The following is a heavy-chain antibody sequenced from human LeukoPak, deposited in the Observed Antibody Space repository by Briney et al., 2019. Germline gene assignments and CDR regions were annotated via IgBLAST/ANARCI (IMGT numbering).Heavy chain of an antibody. D-gene: IGHD3-9*01. J-gene: IGHJ4*02. V-gene: IGHV1-69*05. CDR3: ARARDILTGYDQYYFDY. CDR2: IIPIFGTA. Sequence: ASVKVSCKASGGTFISYAISWVGQAPGQGLEWMGGIIPIFGTANYAQKFQGRVTITTDESTSTAYMELSSLRSEDTAVYYCARARDILTGYDQYYFDYWGQGTLVTVSS. CDR1: GGTFISYA.